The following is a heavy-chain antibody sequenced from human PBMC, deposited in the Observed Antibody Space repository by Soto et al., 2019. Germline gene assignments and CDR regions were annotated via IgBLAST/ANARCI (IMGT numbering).Heavy chain of an antibody. D-gene: IGHD6-13*01. CDR3: ARDARAAALYNGMDV. J-gene: IGHJ6*02. CDR2: IIAIFGTS. CDR1: GGTFRRCA. V-gene: IGHV1-69*13. Sequence: SVKVSCKASGGTFRRCAISWVRQAPGQGHEWMGGIIAIFGTSDYAQKFQGRVTITADESTGTAYMELSSVRSEDTAVYYCARDARAAALYNGMDVWGQGTTVTVSS.